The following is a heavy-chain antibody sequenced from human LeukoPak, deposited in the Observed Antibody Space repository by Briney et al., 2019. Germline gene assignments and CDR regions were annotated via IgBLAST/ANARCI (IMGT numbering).Heavy chain of an antibody. V-gene: IGHV1-46*01. CDR3: ARDPGPSYFARFDY. D-gene: IGHD1-26*01. Sequence: GASVKVSCKASGYTFTSYYMHWVRQASGQGLEWMGIINPSGGSTSYAQKFQGRVTITTDESTSTAYMELSSLRSEDTAVYYCARDPGPSYFARFDYWGQGTLVTVSS. CDR2: INPSGGST. CDR1: GYTFTSYY. J-gene: IGHJ4*02.